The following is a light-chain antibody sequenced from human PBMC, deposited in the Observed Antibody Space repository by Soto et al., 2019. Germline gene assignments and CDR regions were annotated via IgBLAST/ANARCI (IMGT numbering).Light chain of an antibody. Sequence: EIVLTQSPATLSLSPGARAPLSCRASQSVSNYVAWYQQKPGQAPRLLIYDASNRATGIPARFSGSGSGTDFTLTISSLEPGDFAVYYCQQRSNWLFGPGTKVDIK. V-gene: IGKV3-11*01. J-gene: IGKJ3*01. CDR3: QQRSNWL. CDR2: DAS. CDR1: QSVSNY.